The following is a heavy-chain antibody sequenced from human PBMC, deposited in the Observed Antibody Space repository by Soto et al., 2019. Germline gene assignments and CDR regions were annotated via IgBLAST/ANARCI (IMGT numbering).Heavy chain of an antibody. CDR3: AREDYYDSSGYQYGMDV. CDR2: ISPDNGNT. D-gene: IGHD3-22*01. CDR1: GYTFTIYG. V-gene: IGHV1-18*01. J-gene: IGHJ6*02. Sequence: ASVKVSCKASGYTFTIYGINWVRQAPGQGLEWMGWISPDNGNTYYADSVKGRFTISRDNAKNSLYLQMNSLRDEDTAVYYCAREDYYDSSGYQYGMDVWGQGTTVTVSS.